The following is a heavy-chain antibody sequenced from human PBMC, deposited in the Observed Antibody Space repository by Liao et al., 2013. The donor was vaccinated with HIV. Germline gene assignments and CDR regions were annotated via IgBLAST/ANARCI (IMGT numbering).Heavy chain of an antibody. CDR1: GGSISSSSYY. V-gene: IGHV4-39*07. D-gene: IGHD3-10*01. CDR2: IYTSGST. CDR3: ARGDLLLWFGDPQAGSDAFDI. Sequence: QLQLQESGPGLVKPSETLSLTCTVSGGSISSSSYYWGWIRQPPGKGLEWIGSIYTSGSTNYNPSLKSRVTMSVDTSKNQFSLKLSSVTAADTVVYYCARGDLLLWFGDPQAGSDAFDIWGQGTMVTVSS. J-gene: IGHJ3*02.